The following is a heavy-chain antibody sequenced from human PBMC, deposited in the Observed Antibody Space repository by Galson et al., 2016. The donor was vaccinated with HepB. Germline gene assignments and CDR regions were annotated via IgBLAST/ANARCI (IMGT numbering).Heavy chain of an antibody. D-gene: IGHD1-26*01. CDR1: GASISSNYF. Sequence: ETLSLTCSVSGASISSNYFWAWIRQPPGKGLQWIGIVYYDGRTYYNPSLESRVTMSADTSKNQFSLGLSTMSATDTAVYYCARSSGSINGFFDYWGQGALVTVSA. CDR3: ARSSGSINGFFDY. V-gene: IGHV4-39*01. CDR2: VYYDGRT. J-gene: IGHJ4*02.